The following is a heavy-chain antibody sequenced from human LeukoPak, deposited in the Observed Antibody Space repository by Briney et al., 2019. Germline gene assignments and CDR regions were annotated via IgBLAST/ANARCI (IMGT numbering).Heavy chain of an antibody. D-gene: IGHD3-3*01. CDR1: GDSKNNYF. J-gene: IGHJ4*02. CDR3: ARGVNDNFWSGYYLDF. CDR2: IHDSGKS. Sequence: PSETLSLNCTVSGDSKNNYFWTWMRQTPLKGLEWIGYIHDSGKSYFNPPLKSRLFMSIDTSRNQFSLNLRSATAADTAVYFCARGVNDNFWSGYYLDFWGQGILVTVSS. V-gene: IGHV4-59*01.